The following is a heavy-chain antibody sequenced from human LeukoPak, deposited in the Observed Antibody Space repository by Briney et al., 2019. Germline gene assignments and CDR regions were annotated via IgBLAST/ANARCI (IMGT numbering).Heavy chain of an antibody. D-gene: IGHD3-10*01. J-gene: IGHJ6*02. CDR2: ISTYNGDT. CDR1: GYMFTSYG. CDR3: ARDSMVRGVIYYYYGMDV. V-gene: IGHV1-18*01. Sequence: GASVKVSCKASGYMFTSYGISWVRQAPGQGLEWMGWISTYNGDTNYAQTLQGRVTMTTDTSTSTAYMELRSLRSDDTAVYYCARDSMVRGVIYYYYGMDVWGQGTTVTVSS.